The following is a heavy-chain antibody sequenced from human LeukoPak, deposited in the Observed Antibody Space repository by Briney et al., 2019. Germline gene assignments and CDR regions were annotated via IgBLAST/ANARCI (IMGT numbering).Heavy chain of an antibody. CDR3: ARPTAMAINWFDP. Sequence: GGSLRLSCAASGFTFSDYYMSWIRQAPGKGLEWVSYISSSGSTIYYADSVKGRFTISRDNAKNSLYLQMNNLRAEDTAVYYCARPTAMAINWFDPWGQGTLVTVSS. CDR1: GFTFSDYY. D-gene: IGHD5-18*01. V-gene: IGHV3-11*04. CDR2: ISSSGSTI. J-gene: IGHJ5*02.